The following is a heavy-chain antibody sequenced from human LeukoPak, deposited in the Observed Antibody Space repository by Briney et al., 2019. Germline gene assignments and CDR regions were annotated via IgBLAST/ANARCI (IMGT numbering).Heavy chain of an antibody. D-gene: IGHD3/OR15-3a*01. CDR3: AKGLKWQPSVGRAYYYYGMDV. Sequence: PGGSLRLSCAASGFTFSSYAMSWVRQAPGKGLEWVSAISGSGGSTYYADSVKGRFTISRDNSKNTLYLQMNSLRAEDTAVYYCAKGLKWQPSVGRAYYYYGMDVWGQGTTVTVSS. J-gene: IGHJ6*02. V-gene: IGHV3-23*01. CDR2: ISGSGGST. CDR1: GFTFSSYA.